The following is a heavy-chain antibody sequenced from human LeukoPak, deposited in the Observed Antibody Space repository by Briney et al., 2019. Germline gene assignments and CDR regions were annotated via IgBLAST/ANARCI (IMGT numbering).Heavy chain of an antibody. D-gene: IGHD5-18*01. V-gene: IGHV4-39*01. CDR3: ARRGYNSGHYPMDV. Sequence: SETLSLTCTVSGGSISSSSCYWGWIRQPPGKGLEWIGSIYYSGSTYYNPSLKSRVTISVDTSKNQFSLRLSSVTATDTAVYYCARRGYNSGHYPMDVWGKGTTVTVSS. CDR2: IYYSGST. J-gene: IGHJ6*03. CDR1: GGSISSSSCY.